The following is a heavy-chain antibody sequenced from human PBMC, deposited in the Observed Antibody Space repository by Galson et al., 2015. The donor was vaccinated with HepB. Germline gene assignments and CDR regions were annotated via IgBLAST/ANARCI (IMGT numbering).Heavy chain of an antibody. V-gene: IGHV4-39*07. CDR2: IYYSGTI. J-gene: IGHJ6*03. D-gene: IGHD6-19*01. CDR3: ARQSREYSSGWYLGSFNYMDV. CDR1: GGSISSSYNY. Sequence: ETLSLTCTVSGGSISSSYNYWDWLRQPPGKGLEWIASIYYSGTIHYNPSLKSRVTISLDTSKNQFSLRLNSVTAADTAVYYCARQSREYSSGWYLGSFNYMDVWGKGSTVTVSS.